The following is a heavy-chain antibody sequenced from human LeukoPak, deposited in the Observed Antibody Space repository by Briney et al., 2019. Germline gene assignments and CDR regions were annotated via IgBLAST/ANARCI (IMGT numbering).Heavy chain of an antibody. CDR2: ISGSGGST. V-gene: IGHV3-23*01. D-gene: IGHD3-22*01. J-gene: IGHJ4*02. CDR1: GYTFTTYA. Sequence: GGSLRLSCAASGYTFTTYAMSWVRQAPGKGLEWVSGISGSGGSTYYADSVKGRFTISRDNSKNTLYLRVNSLSAEDTALYYCAKDYSDSGGYPDYWGQGTLVTVSS. CDR3: AKDYSDSGGYPDY.